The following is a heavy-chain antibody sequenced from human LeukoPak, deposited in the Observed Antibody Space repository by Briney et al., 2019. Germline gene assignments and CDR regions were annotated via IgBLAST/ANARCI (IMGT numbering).Heavy chain of an antibody. D-gene: IGHD3-22*01. CDR2: INHSGST. CDR1: GGSFSGYY. Sequence: SETLSLTCAVYGGSFSGYYWSWIRQPPGKGLEWIGEINHSGSTNYNPSLKSRVTISVDTSKNQFSLKLSSVTAADTAVYYCARGRLYDSSGYRNFFDYWGQGALVTVS. J-gene: IGHJ4*02. V-gene: IGHV4-34*01. CDR3: ARGRLYDSSGYRNFFDY.